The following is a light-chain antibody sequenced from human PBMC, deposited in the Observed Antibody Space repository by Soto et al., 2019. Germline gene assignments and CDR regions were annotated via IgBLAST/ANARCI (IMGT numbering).Light chain of an antibody. CDR2: DVT. CDR1: SSDVGGYDY. V-gene: IGLV2-14*03. Sequence: QSALTQPASVSGSPGQSITSSCTGTSSDVGGYDYVSWYQHHPGKAPKLIIYDVTIRPSGVSNRFSGSKSGNTASLTISGLLAEDEANYYCTSYTTSSTVVFGGGTKVTVL. J-gene: IGLJ2*01. CDR3: TSYTTSSTVV.